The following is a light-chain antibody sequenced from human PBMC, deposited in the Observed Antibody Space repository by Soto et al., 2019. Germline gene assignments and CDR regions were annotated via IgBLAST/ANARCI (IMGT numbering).Light chain of an antibody. V-gene: IGKV1-5*01. J-gene: IGKJ1*01. CDR1: QSIRSW. CDR2: DAS. CDR3: QQYDSFSKR. Sequence: DIQMTQSPSTLSASVGDRVTITCRASQSIRSWLAWYQQKPGKAPQLLIYDASNLESGVPSRFSGSGSGTEFTLTISSLQPDDFATYYCQQYDSFSKRFGRGTKVEVK.